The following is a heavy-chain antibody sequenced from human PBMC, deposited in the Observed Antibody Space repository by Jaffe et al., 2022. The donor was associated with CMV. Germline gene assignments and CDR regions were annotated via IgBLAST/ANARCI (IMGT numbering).Heavy chain of an antibody. V-gene: IGHV3-23*04. CDR2: ISGSGSST. Sequence: EVQLVESGGGLVQPGGSLRLSCAASGFTFNSYTMSWVRQAPGKGLEWVSGISGSGSSTYYADSVKGRFTISRDNSMNTLYLQMNSLRAEDTAVYYCAKDGELRPRADIVVEVAPYPFDYWGQGTLVTVSS. D-gene: IGHD2-15*01. CDR3: AKDGELRPRADIVVEVAPYPFDY. J-gene: IGHJ4*02. CDR1: GFTFNSYT.